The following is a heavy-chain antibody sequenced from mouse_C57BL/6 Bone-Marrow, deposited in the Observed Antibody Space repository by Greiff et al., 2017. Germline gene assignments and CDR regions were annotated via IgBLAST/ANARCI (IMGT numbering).Heavy chain of an antibody. J-gene: IGHJ2*01. D-gene: IGHD3-2*02. CDR3: TTLQHRSLFDY. Sequence: VQLQQSGAELVRPWASVKLSCTVSGFYIKNDYMHWVKQRPAQGLEWIGWIDTENGDTEYDSKFPGKATITADTSTNTAYLQLSNLTSEDTAVYYCTTLQHRSLFDYWGQGTTLTVSS. CDR2: IDTENGDT. CDR1: GFYIKNDY. V-gene: IGHV14-4*01.